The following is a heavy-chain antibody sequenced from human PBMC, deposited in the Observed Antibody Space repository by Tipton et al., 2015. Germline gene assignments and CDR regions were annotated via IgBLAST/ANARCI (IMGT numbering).Heavy chain of an antibody. Sequence: QLVQSGAEVKKPGESLKISCKGSAYSFSSYWIGWLRQMPGKGLELMGIIYPGDSDTRYSPSFHGQVTISADKSISTAYLQWSSLKASDTAMYYCARHIEGGYCTSISCFYDYWGQGTLVTVSS. CDR3: ARHIEGGYCTSISCFYDY. V-gene: IGHV5-51*01. CDR2: IYPGDSDT. J-gene: IGHJ4*02. D-gene: IGHD2-2*01. CDR1: AYSFSSYW.